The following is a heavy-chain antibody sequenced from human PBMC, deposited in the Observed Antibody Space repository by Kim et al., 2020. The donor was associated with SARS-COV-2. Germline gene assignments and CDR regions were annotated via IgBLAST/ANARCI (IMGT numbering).Heavy chain of an antibody. CDR3: ARDTGTWFDP. CDR2: VYYSGST. D-gene: IGHD4-17*01. J-gene: IGHJ5*02. V-gene: IGHV4-59*13. CDR1: GGSISTYH. Sequence: SETLSLTCTVSGGSISTYHWGWIRQPPGKGLEWIGYVYYSGSTNNNPSLKSRVTISVDTSKNQFSLKLNSVTAADTAVYYCARDTGTWFDPWGQGTLFTV.